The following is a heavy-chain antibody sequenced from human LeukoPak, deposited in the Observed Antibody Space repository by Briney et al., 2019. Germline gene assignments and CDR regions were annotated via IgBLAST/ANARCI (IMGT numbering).Heavy chain of an antibody. J-gene: IGHJ4*02. CDR1: GFTFSGYG. CDR2: ISGSGGST. V-gene: IGHV3-23*01. CDR3: AKGKVRGVIYYFDY. D-gene: IGHD3-10*01. Sequence: PGGSLRLSCAASGFTFSGYGMSWVRQAPGKGLEWVSAISGSGGSTYYADSVKGRFTISRDNSKNTLYLQMNSLRAEDTAVYYCAKGKVRGVIYYFDYWGQGTLVTVSS.